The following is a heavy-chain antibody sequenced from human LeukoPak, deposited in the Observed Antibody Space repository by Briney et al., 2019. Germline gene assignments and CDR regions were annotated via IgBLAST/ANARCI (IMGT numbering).Heavy chain of an antibody. CDR3: AKELFRSKEMATIKDY. D-gene: IGHD5-24*01. CDR1: GFTFSSYA. CDR2: ISGSGGST. Sequence: PGGSLRLSCAASGFTFSSYAMSWVRQAPGKGLEWVSAISGSGGSTYYADSVKGRFTISRDNSKNTLYLQMNSLRAEDTAVYYCAKELFRSKEMATIKDYWGQGTLVTVSS. V-gene: IGHV3-23*01. J-gene: IGHJ4*02.